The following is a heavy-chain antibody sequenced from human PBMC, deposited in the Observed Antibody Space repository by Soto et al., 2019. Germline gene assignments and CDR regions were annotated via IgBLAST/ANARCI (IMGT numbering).Heavy chain of an antibody. D-gene: IGHD3-16*02. CDR3: ARAATRSYHSAY. J-gene: IGHJ4*02. V-gene: IGHV1-18*04. Sequence: QVQLVQSGPEVKKPGASVRVSCMTSGYAFTSYGVNWVRQAPGQGLEWMGWIAPHSGRTTYLPKFQGRVTITADAATNTAYMELGSLSSDDTGIYFCARAATRSYHSAYWGQGTVVTVST. CDR2: IAPHSGRT. CDR1: GYAFTSYG.